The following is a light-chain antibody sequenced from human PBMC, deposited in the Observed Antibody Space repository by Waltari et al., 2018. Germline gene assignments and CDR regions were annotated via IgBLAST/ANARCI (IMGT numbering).Light chain of an antibody. CDR1: QSVLYSYYNKNY. Sequence: DIVMTQSPDSLAVPLGERATINCKSSQSVLYSYYNKNYLAWYQQKPGQPPKLLIYWASTRESGVPDRFSGSGSGTDFTLTISSLQAEDVAVYYCQQHYSTPPTFGQGTKLEIK. CDR3: QQHYSTPPT. J-gene: IGKJ2*01. V-gene: IGKV4-1*01. CDR2: WAS.